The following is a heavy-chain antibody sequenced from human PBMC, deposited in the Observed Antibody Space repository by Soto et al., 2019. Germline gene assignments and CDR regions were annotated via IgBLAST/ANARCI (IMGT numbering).Heavy chain of an antibody. CDR3: TTDSGYENGIYFAY. CDR2: IKSKTDGGTT. CDR1: GFTFSNAW. V-gene: IGHV3-15*07. D-gene: IGHD5-12*01. J-gene: IGHJ4*02. Sequence: LGGSLRLSCAASGFTFSNAWVNWVRQAPGKGLEWVGRIKSKTDGGTTDYAAPVKGRFTISRDDSKNTLYLQMNSLKPEDTAVYYCTTDSGYENGIYFAYWGQGTLVTVSS.